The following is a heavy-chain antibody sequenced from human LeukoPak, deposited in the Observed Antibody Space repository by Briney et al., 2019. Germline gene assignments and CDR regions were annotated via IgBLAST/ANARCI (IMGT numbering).Heavy chain of an antibody. D-gene: IGHD1-1*01. V-gene: IGHV4-4*07. CDR1: GGSISSYD. CDR2: IFASGST. J-gene: IGHJ6*02. CDR3: TRYDVYYYGTDV. Sequence: KPSETLSLTCTVSGGSISSYDWSWIRQPAGKGLEWIGRIFASGSTNYNPSLKSRVTMSVDTSKNQFSLKLTSVTAADTAVYYYTRYDVYYYGTDVWGQGTTVTVSS.